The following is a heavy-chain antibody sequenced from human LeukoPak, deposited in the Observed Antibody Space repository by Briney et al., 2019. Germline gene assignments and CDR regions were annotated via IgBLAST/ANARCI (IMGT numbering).Heavy chain of an antibody. J-gene: IGHJ4*02. CDR2: INPNDGDT. D-gene: IGHD2-2*01. CDR1: GYTFTDYY. Sequence: ASVKVSCKASGYTFTDYYMHWVRQAPGQGFEWMGWINPNDGDTNYAQKFQGRVTTTRDTSISTAHMEVSRLRSDDTAVYYCARANFLYCSSTTCLLDYGGQGTLVTVSS. CDR3: ARANFLYCSSTTCLLDY. V-gene: IGHV1-2*02.